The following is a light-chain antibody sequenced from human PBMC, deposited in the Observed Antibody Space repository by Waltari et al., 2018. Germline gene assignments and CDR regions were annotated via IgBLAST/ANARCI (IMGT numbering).Light chain of an antibody. Sequence: DIQMTQSPSSLSASVGDRVTITCRASQGISNYLAWYQQKLGGVPKLLIYAASTLQSGVPSRFSGSGAGTDFTLNIRSLQPEDGATYYCQIYNSAPLTFGGGTKVEIK. CDR2: AAS. V-gene: IGKV1-27*01. CDR1: QGISNY. J-gene: IGKJ4*01. CDR3: QIYNSAPLT.